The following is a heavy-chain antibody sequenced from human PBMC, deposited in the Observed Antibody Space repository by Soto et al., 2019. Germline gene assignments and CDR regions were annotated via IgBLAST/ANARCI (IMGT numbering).Heavy chain of an antibody. D-gene: IGHD5-18*01. CDR3: ARGSLHGYSYGSQSMVYDY. V-gene: IGHV4-59*01. CDR2: IYYSGST. Sequence: QVQLQESGPGLVKPSETLSLTCTVSGGSISSYYWSWIRQPPGKGLEWIGYIYYSGSTNYNPSLKSRVTISVDTSKNQFSLKLSSVTAADTAVYYCARGSLHGYSYGSQSMVYDYWGQGTLVTVSS. J-gene: IGHJ4*02. CDR1: GGSISSYY.